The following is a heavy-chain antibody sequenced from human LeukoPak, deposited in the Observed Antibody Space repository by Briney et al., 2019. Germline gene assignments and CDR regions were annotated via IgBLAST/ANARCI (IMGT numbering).Heavy chain of an antibody. V-gene: IGHV1-2*02. CDR1: GYTFTGYY. Sequence: ASVKVSCKASGYTFTGYYMHWVRQAPGQGLEWMGWINPNSGGTNYAQKFQGRVTTTRDTSISTAYMELSRLRSDDTAVYYCARDLGPYYDSSGYGDYWGQGTLVTVSS. CDR3: ARDLGPYYDSSGYGDY. D-gene: IGHD3-22*01. CDR2: INPNSGGT. J-gene: IGHJ4*02.